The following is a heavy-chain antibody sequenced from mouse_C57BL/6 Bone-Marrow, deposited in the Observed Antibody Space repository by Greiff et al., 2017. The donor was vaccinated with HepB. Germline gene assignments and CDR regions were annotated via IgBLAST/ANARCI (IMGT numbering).Heavy chain of an antibody. CDR3: ARRDGNYWYFDV. V-gene: IGHV1-55*01. CDR2: IYPGSGST. J-gene: IGHJ1*03. CDR1: GYTFTSYW. D-gene: IGHD2-1*01. Sequence: QVQLQQPGAELVKPGASVKMSCKASGYTFTSYWITWVKQRPGQGLEWIGDIYPGSGSTNYNEKFKSKATLTVDTSSSTAYMQLSSLTSEDSAVYYCARRDGNYWYFDVWGTGTTVTVSS.